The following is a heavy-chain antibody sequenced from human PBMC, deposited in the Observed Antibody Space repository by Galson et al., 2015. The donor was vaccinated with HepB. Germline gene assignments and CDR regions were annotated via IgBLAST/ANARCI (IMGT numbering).Heavy chain of an antibody. CDR1: GGSFRTYS. Sequence: SVKVSCKASGGSFRTYSIHWVRQAPGQGLEWMGGIIPFFATPHYAQKFQGRVTITADESTSTVYMELSSLRSEDTAMYYCARPQTYYYDESHYYYSWFDYWGQGTLVTVSS. CDR3: ARPQTYYYDESHYYYSWFDY. V-gene: IGHV1-69*13. CDR2: IIPFFATP. J-gene: IGHJ4*02. D-gene: IGHD3-22*01.